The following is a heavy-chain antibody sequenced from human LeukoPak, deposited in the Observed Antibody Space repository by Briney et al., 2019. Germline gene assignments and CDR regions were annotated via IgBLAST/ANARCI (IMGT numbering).Heavy chain of an antibody. Sequence: SETLSLTCTVSGGSISSHFWSWIRQSPGKGLDWIGYIWDSGSTNYNPSLKSRVTISVDTSKNQFSLKVSSVTAADTAVYYCARVGGQRSSSWPLYYFYYMDVWGKGTTVTVSS. J-gene: IGHJ6*03. CDR1: GGSISSHF. CDR3: ARVGGQRSSSWPLYYFYYMDV. V-gene: IGHV4-59*11. CDR2: IWDSGST. D-gene: IGHD6-13*01.